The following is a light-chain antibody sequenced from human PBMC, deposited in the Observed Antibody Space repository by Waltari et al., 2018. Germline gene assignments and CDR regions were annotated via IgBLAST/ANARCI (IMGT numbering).Light chain of an antibody. Sequence: QSALTQPAALAGSTGQSITISCTGTSREIGSYNAVDWYQQQPGEAPKLIIYDVSVRPSGVSNRFSGSKSGNTASLTISGLQAEDEADYYCSSSTSRTALLFGGGTKLTVL. CDR3: SSSTSRTALL. J-gene: IGLJ2*01. CDR2: DVS. V-gene: IGLV2-14*03. CDR1: SREIGSYNA.